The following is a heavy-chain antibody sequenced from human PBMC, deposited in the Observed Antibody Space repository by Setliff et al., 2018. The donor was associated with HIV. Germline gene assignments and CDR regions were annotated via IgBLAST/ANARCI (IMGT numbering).Heavy chain of an antibody. J-gene: IGHJ4*02. V-gene: IGHV3-7*01. CDR1: GLIFSSYW. D-gene: IGHD2-15*01. Sequence: PGGSLRLSCAASGLIFSSYWMSWVRQAPGKGLEWVANIKQDGSEKYYVDSVKGRFTISRDNAKNSLYLQMNSLRAEDTAVYFCARDGGRGGAVDYWGQGTLVTVSS. CDR2: IKQDGSEK. CDR3: ARDGGRGGAVDY.